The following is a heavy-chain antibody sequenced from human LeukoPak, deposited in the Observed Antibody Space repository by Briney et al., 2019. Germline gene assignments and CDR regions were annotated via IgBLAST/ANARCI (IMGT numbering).Heavy chain of an antibody. CDR1: AASFISSSHH. CDR3: VRHDGRGGATMGAFDT. D-gene: IGHD5-12*01. V-gene: IGHV4-39*01. J-gene: IGHJ5*02. Sequence: PSETLSLTCTVSAASFISSSHHWGWIRQSPGKGLEWIGTVYYGRTTYYNPSLDGRVTISLDTSANHFSLRLNSVTAADTAVYYCVRHDGRGGATMGAFDTWGQGSLVTVSS. CDR2: VYYGRTT.